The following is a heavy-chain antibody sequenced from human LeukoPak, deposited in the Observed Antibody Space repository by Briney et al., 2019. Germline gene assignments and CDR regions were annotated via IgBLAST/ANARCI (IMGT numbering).Heavy chain of an antibody. V-gene: IGHV3-48*04. D-gene: IGHD6-13*01. CDR3: ARGGSSWYGGLNWFDP. J-gene: IGHJ5*02. CDR2: SSSSSSTI. Sequence: GGSLRPSCSASGFTFSSYSMNWVRQAPGKGLEWVSYSSSSSSTIYYADSVKGRFTISRDNAKNSLYLQMNSLRAEDTAVYYCARGGSSWYGGLNWFDPWGQGTLVTVSS. CDR1: GFTFSSYS.